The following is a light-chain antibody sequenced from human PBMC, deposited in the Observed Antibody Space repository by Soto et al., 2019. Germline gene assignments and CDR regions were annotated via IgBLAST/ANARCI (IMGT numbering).Light chain of an antibody. J-gene: IGKJ5*01. V-gene: IGKV3-11*01. Sequence: EIVLRQSPATLSLPPGERATLSCRASQSVSSYLAWYQQKPGQAPRLLIYDASNRATGIPARFSGSGSGTDFTLTISSLEPEDFAVYYCQQRSNWPITFGQGTRLEIK. CDR1: QSVSSY. CDR3: QQRSNWPIT. CDR2: DAS.